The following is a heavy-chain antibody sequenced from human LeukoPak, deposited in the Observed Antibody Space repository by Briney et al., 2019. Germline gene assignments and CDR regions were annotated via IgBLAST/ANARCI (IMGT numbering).Heavy chain of an antibody. J-gene: IGHJ4*02. CDR1: GFTFSSYS. V-gene: IGHV3-21*01. Sequence: GGSLRLSCAASGFTFSSYSMNWVRQAPGKGLEWVSSISSSSSYIYYADSVKGRFTISRDNAKNSLYLQMNSLRAEDTAVYYCARGGYCSSTSCYLDYCGQGTLVTVSS. CDR2: ISSSSSYI. D-gene: IGHD2-2*01. CDR3: ARGGYCSSTSCYLDY.